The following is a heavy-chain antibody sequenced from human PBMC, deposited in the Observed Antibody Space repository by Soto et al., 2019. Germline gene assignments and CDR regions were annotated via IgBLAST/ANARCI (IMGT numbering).Heavy chain of an antibody. J-gene: IGHJ4*02. V-gene: IGHV2-5*02. CDR3: AHKGPEDWPLDY. CDR1: GFSLSTSGVG. CDR2: IYWDDSK. Sequence: QITLKESGPTLVRPTQTLTLTCAFSGFSLSTSGVGVGWIRQPPGKALEWLAVIYWDDSKHYSPSLRSRLTITKDTSTNQAVLTMTNMDPMDTGTYYCAHKGPEDWPLDYWGQGTLVTVSS. D-gene: IGHD3-9*01.